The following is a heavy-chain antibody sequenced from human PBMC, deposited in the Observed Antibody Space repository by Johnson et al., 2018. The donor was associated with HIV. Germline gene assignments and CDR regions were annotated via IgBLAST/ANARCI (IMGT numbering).Heavy chain of an antibody. D-gene: IGHD3-10*01. CDR3: ARDRGQRAPLCVFDI. CDR2: INWNGGST. J-gene: IGHJ3*02. CDR1: GFTFDDYG. Sequence: MLLVESGGGLVQPGGSLRLSCAASGFTFDDYGMSWVRQAPGKGLEWVSGINWNGGSTGYADSVKGRFTISRDNAKNSLYLQMNSLRAEDTALYYCARDRGQRAPLCVFDIGGQGTMVTVSS. V-gene: IGHV3-20*04.